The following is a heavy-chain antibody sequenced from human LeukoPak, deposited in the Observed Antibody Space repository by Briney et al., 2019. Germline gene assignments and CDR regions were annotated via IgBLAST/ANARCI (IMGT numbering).Heavy chain of an antibody. D-gene: IGHD1-20*01. V-gene: IGHV4-39*02. J-gene: IGHJ4*02. CDR2: IDYSGST. CDR1: GGSINSNTYY. Sequence: PSETLSLTCTVSGGSINSNTYYWGWIRQPPGKGLEWIGSIDYSGSTYYNPSLKSRVTISVDTSKNHFSLKLSSVTAVDTAVYYCATRPCISGIIPLWGQGTLVTVSS. CDR3: ATRPCISGIIPL.